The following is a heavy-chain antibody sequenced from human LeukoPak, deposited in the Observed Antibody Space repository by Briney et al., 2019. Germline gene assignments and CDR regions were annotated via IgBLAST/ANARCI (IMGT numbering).Heavy chain of an antibody. V-gene: IGHV1-46*01. D-gene: IGHD2-15*01. CDR3: ARDSLDSGKYTHLGY. CDR2: INPSGGST. Sequence: GASVKVSCEASGYTFTSYYMHWVRQAPGQGLEWMGIINPSGGSTSYAQKFQGRVTMTRDTSTSTVYMELSSLRSEDTAVYYCARDSLDSGKYTHLGYWGQGTLVTVSS. J-gene: IGHJ4*02. CDR1: GYTFTSYY.